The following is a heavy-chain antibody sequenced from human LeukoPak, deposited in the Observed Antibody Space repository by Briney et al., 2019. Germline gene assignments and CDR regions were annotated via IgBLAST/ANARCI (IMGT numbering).Heavy chain of an antibody. V-gene: IGHV3-30*18. CDR2: ISYDGSNK. Sequence: PGRSLRLSCAASGFTFSSYGMHWVRQAPGKGLEWVAVISYDGSNKYYADSVKGRFTISRDNSKNTLYLQMNSLRAEDTAVYYCAKMGGYSGYDWPGGDYYYYGMDVWGQGTTVTVSS. CDR3: AKMGGYSGYDWPGGDYYYYGMDV. D-gene: IGHD5-12*01. J-gene: IGHJ6*02. CDR1: GFTFSSYG.